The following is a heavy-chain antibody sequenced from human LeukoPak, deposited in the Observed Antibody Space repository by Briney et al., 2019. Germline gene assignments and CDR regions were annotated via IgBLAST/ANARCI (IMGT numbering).Heavy chain of an antibody. CDR1: GYSFTSYW. D-gene: IGHD4-17*01. CDR3: ARRGAVTTSNDAFDI. Sequence: GESLKISCEGSGYSFTSYWIGWVRQMPGKGLEWMGIIYPGDSDTRYSPSFQGQVTISADKSISTAYLQWSSLKASDTAMYYCARRGAVTTSNDAFDIWGQGTMVTVSS. V-gene: IGHV5-51*01. J-gene: IGHJ3*02. CDR2: IYPGDSDT.